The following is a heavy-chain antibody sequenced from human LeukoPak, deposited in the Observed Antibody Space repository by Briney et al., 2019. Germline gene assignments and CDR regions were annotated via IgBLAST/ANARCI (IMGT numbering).Heavy chain of an antibody. CDR3: ARGDYYDSSGTYYYGMDV. Sequence: PSETLSLTCTVSGGSISSYYWTWIRQPAGKGLEWIGRIYTSGSTNYNPSLKSRVTISVDTSKNQFSLKLSSVTAADTAVYYCARGDYYDSSGTYYYGMDVWGQGTTVTVSS. CDR2: IYTSGST. D-gene: IGHD3-22*01. CDR1: GGSISSYY. V-gene: IGHV4-4*07. J-gene: IGHJ6*02.